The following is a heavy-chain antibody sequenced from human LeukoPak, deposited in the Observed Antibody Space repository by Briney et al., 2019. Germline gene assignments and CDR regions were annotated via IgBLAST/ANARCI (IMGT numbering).Heavy chain of an antibody. CDR3: AREGPGSSGWFFDY. Sequence: ASVKVSCKAPGYIFTDYYMHWVRQAPGQGLEWMGWINPHSGGTKYAQKFQGRVTMTRDTSITTAYMEVSRLRSDDTAVYYCAREGPGSSGWFFDYWGQGTLVSVSS. D-gene: IGHD6-19*01. CDR2: INPHSGGT. V-gene: IGHV1-2*02. CDR1: GYIFTDYY. J-gene: IGHJ4*02.